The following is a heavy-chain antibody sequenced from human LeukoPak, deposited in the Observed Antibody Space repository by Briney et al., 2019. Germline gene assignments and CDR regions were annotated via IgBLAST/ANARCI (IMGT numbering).Heavy chain of an antibody. V-gene: IGHV3-48*04. CDR3: ARDKEVYYYDTRGYWDYYYMDV. D-gene: IGHD3-22*01. Sequence: QPGGSLGLSCAASGFTFSSYSMNWVRQAPGKGLEWVSYISSSSSTIYYADSVKGRFTISRGNAKNSLYLQMNSLRAEDTAVYYCARDKEVYYYDTRGYWDYYYMDVWGKGTTVTVSS. CDR1: GFTFSSYS. CDR2: ISSSSSTI. J-gene: IGHJ6*03.